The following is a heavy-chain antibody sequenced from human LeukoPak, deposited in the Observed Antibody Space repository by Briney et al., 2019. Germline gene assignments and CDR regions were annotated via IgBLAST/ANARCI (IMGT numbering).Heavy chain of an antibody. CDR2: MNPNSGNT. V-gene: IGHV1-8*01. D-gene: IGHD3-16*02. CDR1: GYTFTSYD. J-gene: IGHJ6*03. CDR3: AKTDYYYVWGSYRYYYYYMDV. Sequence: ASVEVSCKASGYTFTSYDINWVRQATGQGLEWMGWMNPNSGNTGYAQKFQGRVTMTRNTSISTAYMELSSLRSEDTAVYYCAKTDYYYVWGSYRYYYYYMDVWGKGTTVTVSS.